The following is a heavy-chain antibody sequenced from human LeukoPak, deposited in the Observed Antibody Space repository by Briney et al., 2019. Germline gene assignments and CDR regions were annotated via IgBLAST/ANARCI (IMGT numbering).Heavy chain of an antibody. J-gene: IGHJ6*02. Sequence: PSETLSLTCTVSGGSISSGGYYWSWIRQPPGKGLEWIGYIYHSGSTYYNPSLKSRVTISVDRSKNQFSLKLSSVTAADTAVYYCAKLYGSGSYSNYYYYGMDVWGQGTTVTVSS. CDR1: GGSISSGGYY. D-gene: IGHD3-10*01. CDR3: AKLYGSGSYSNYYYYGMDV. CDR2: IYHSGST. V-gene: IGHV4-30-2*01.